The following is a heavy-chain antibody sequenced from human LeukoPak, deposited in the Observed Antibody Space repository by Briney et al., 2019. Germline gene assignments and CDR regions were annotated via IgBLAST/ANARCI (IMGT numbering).Heavy chain of an antibody. D-gene: IGHD3-3*01. Sequence: SETLSLTCTVSGGSITSYHWSWIRQSPGKGLEWIGYINYSGTINYNPSLKSRATMSVDTSKKQFSLRLISVTAADTAVYYCVSGRWSGYYFDTWGQGTRVTVSS. V-gene: IGHV4-59*01. J-gene: IGHJ4*02. CDR3: VSGRWSGYYFDT. CDR1: GGSITSYH. CDR2: INYSGTI.